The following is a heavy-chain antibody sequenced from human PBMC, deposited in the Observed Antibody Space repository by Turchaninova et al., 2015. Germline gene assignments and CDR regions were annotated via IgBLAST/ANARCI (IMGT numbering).Heavy chain of an antibody. J-gene: IGHJ4*02. Sequence: QVQLVQSGAEVKKPGSPVTVSCKASGGTLSSYASSWGRQAPGKGLEWMGGIIPIFGTANYAQKCQGRVTIPADESTSTAYMELSSLRSEDTAVYYCARDHEAGSYYFDYWGQGTLVTVSS. CDR3: ARDHEAGSYYFDY. CDR2: IIPIFGTA. CDR1: GGTLSSYA. D-gene: IGHD3-10*01. V-gene: IGHV1-69*01.